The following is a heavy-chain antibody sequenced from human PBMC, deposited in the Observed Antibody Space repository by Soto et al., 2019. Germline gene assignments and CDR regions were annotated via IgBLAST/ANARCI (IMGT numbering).Heavy chain of an antibody. CDR2: IAYDGNEK. CDR1: GFTFKTHA. V-gene: IGHV3-30*18. D-gene: IGHD1-26*01. J-gene: IGHJ6*02. CDR3: GKDVGDYVPYYYGVDV. Sequence: ESGGGAVQPGTSLRLSCAASGFTFKTHAMHWVRQAPGKGLEWMAVIAYDGNEKFYADSVKGRFTISRDNSKNALYLQINTLRNEDTAVYYCGKDVGDYVPYYYGVDVWGQGTTVTVSS.